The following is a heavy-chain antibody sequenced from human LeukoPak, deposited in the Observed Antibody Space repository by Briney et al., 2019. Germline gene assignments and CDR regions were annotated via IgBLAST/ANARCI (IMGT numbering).Heavy chain of an antibody. CDR1: GGSISSSSYY. CDR2: IYYSGST. Sequence: SETLSLTCTVSGGSISSSSYYWGWIRQPPGKGLEWIGSIYYSGSTYYNPSLKSRVTISVDTSKNQFSLKLSSVTAADTAVYYCARNPYQRTSRVAARPRYFDYWGQGTLVTVSS. J-gene: IGHJ4*02. D-gene: IGHD6-6*01. CDR3: ARNPYQRTSRVAARPRYFDY. V-gene: IGHV4-39*01.